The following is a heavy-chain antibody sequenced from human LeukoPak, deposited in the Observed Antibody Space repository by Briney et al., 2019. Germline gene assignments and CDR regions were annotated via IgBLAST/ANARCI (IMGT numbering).Heavy chain of an antibody. V-gene: IGHV4-30-4*01. J-gene: IGHJ3*02. D-gene: IGHD1-14*01. CDR3: ARHQILWEPDAFDI. CDR2: IYTSGST. Sequence: SETLSLTCTVSGGSISSGDYYWSWIRQPPGKGLEWIGYIYTSGSTNYNPSLKSRVTISVDTSKNQFSLKLSSVTAADTAVYYCARHQILWEPDAFDIWGQGTMVTVSS. CDR1: GGSISSGDYY.